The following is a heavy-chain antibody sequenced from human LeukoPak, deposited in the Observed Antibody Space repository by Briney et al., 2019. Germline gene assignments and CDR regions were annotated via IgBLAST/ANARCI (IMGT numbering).Heavy chain of an antibody. CDR1: GFTFSSYA. D-gene: IGHD1-26*01. Sequence: QPGGSLRLSCAASGFTFSSYAMRWVRQAPGKGLEWVSAISGSGGSTYYADAVKGRFTISRDNSKNTLYLQMNSLRAEDTAVYYCAKDLTELLPEFFDYWGQGTLVTVSS. CDR2: ISGSGGST. V-gene: IGHV3-23*01. CDR3: AKDLTELLPEFFDY. J-gene: IGHJ4*02.